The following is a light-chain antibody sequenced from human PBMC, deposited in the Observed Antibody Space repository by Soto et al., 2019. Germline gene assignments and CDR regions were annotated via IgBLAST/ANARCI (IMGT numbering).Light chain of an antibody. J-gene: IGKJ5*01. V-gene: IGKV1-12*01. CDR1: QGVSKW. Sequence: DIQLTQSPSSLSASVGDRVTITCRASQGVSKWLAWYQQKPGKAPILLIHGASNLQTGVPSRFSGSGSGTDFVLTITGLQPEDIATYFCQQANSFPLTFGQGTRLEIK. CDR3: QQANSFPLT. CDR2: GAS.